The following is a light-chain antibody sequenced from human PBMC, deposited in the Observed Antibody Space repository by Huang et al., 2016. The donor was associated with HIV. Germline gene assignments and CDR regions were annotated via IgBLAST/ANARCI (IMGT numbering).Light chain of an antibody. CDR3: QQRKSWLT. CDR2: DAS. V-gene: IGKV3D-11*01. J-gene: IGKJ4*01. CDR1: QDIDTS. Sequence: EIVLTQSPATLSWYPGEKITLFCRASQDIDTSLAWYQQKPGQAPRLLIYDASQRVPGVPARFTGSGSGTEFALTISRLEFDDFAVYYCQQRKSWLTFGGGTKLEVK.